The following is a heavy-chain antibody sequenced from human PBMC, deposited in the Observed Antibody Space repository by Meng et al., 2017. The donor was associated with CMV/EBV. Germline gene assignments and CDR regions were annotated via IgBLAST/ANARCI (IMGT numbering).Heavy chain of an antibody. J-gene: IGHJ4*02. D-gene: IGHD3-10*01. V-gene: IGHV3-72*01. Sequence: CAASGFTFSDFYMDWVRLAPGKGLEWVGRIRNKPRGYTTEYAASVKGRFTISRDDSWNSLYLQMNSLKIEDTAVYYCASSGSYSPFDFWGQGTLVTVSS. CDR3: ASSGSYSPFDF. CDR1: GFTFSDFY. CDR2: IRNKPRGYTT.